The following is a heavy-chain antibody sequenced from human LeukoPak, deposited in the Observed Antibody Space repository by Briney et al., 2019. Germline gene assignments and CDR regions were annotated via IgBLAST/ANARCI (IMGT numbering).Heavy chain of an antibody. Sequence: GGSLRLSCADSGFTFSSYWMSWVRQAPGKGLEWVANIKQNGSEKYYVYSVKGGFTISTDNTKNSQYMQMNSLRAENTAVYSWGRVVYYYDSSGYSPFGYWGQGTLVTVSS. V-gene: IGHV3-7*01. CDR2: IKQNGSEK. D-gene: IGHD3-22*01. CDR3: GRVVYYYDSSGYSPFGY. CDR1: GFTFSSYW. J-gene: IGHJ4*02.